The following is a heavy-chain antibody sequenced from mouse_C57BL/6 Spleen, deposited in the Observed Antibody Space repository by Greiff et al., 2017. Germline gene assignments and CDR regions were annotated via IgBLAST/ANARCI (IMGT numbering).Heavy chain of an antibody. V-gene: IGHV1-63*01. Sequence: VQLQQSGAELVRPGTSVKMSCKASGYTFTNYWIGWAKQRPGHGLEWIGDIYPGGGYTNYNEKFKGKATLTADKSSSTAYMQCSSLTSEDSAIYYCARGGEYDGWYFDVWGTGTTGTVSS. D-gene: IGHD2-14*01. CDR1: GYTFTNYW. CDR3: ARGGEYDGWYFDV. J-gene: IGHJ1*03. CDR2: IYPGGGYT.